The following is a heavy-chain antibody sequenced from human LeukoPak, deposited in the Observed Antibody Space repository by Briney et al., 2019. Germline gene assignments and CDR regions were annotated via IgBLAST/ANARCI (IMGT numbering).Heavy chain of an antibody. V-gene: IGHV4-34*01. Sequence: SETLSLTCVFYGESYSGYYWTWIRQSPGKGLEWIGEVNHSGSTYYSPSLKSRVTISVDTSKNQFSLKLSSVTAADTAVYYCARDRAYDSSGYYNYWGQGTLVTVSS. CDR3: ARDRAYDSSGYYNY. CDR1: GESYSGYY. CDR2: VNHSGST. J-gene: IGHJ4*02. D-gene: IGHD3-22*01.